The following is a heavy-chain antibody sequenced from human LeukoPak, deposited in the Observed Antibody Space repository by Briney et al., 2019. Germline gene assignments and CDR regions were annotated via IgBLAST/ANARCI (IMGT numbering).Heavy chain of an antibody. CDR1: GGSISSYY. CDR2: IYNSAST. D-gene: IGHD5-12*01. Sequence: SETLSFTCTVSGGSISSYYWSWIRQPPGKGLEWIGYIYNSASTYYNPSLRSRVSISIDTSKNQFSLRLSSVNVADTAVYYCARGVATNGNFDYWGQGSLVTVSS. CDR3: ARGVATNGNFDY. J-gene: IGHJ4*02. V-gene: IGHV4-59*12.